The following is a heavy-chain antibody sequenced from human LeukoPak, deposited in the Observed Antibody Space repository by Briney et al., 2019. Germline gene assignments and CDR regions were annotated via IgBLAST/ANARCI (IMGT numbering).Heavy chain of an antibody. V-gene: IGHV3-53*01. CDR3: ARDYCSSTSCYVNY. J-gene: IGHJ4*02. CDR2: IYSGGST. CDR1: GFTVSSNY. D-gene: IGHD2-2*01. Sequence: PGGSLRLSCAASGFTVSSNYMSWVRQTPGKGLEWVSVIYSGGSTYYADSVKGRFTISRDNSKNTLYLQMNSLRAEDTAVYYCARDYCSSTSCYVNYWGQGTLVTVSS.